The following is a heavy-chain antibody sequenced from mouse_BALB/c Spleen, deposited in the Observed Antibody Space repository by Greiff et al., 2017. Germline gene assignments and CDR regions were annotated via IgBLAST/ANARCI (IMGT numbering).Heavy chain of an antibody. Sequence: QVQLKESGPGLVQPSQSLSITCTVSGFSLTSYGVHWVRQSPGKGLEWLGVIWSGGSTDYNAAFISRLSISKDNSKSQVFFKMNSLQANDTAIYYCARSIHYYGLSYAMDYWGQGTSVTVSS. CDR1: GFSLTSYG. V-gene: IGHV2-2*02. CDR3: ARSIHYYGLSYAMDY. J-gene: IGHJ4*01. D-gene: IGHD1-2*01. CDR2: IWSGGST.